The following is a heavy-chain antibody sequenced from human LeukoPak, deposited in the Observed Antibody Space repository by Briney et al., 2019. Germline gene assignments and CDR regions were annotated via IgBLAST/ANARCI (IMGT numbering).Heavy chain of an antibody. CDR2: IYYSGST. Sequence: SETLSLSCTVSGASITYYYWNWIRQPPGKGLEGIGYIYYSGSTNYNPSLKSRVTISVDTSKNQFSLKLSSVTAADTAVYYCARSKTYRSTWNTDYWGQGTLVTVSS. CDR1: GASITYYY. D-gene: IGHD2-2*01. CDR3: ARSKTYRSTWNTDY. V-gene: IGHV4-59*01. J-gene: IGHJ4*02.